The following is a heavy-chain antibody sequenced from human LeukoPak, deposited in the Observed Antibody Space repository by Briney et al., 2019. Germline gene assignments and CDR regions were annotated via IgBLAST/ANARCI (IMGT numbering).Heavy chain of an antibody. V-gene: IGHV4-38-2*01. CDR1: GYSISSGYY. J-gene: IGHJ4*01. Sequence: SETLSLTCAVSGYSISSGYYWGWIRQPPGKGLVWIGSIYHSGSTYYNPSLKSRVTISVDTSKNQFSLKLSSVTAADTAVYYCARLLTIIYYFDYWGQGTLVTVSS. CDR2: IYHSGST. CDR3: ARLLTIIYYFDY. D-gene: IGHD3-10*01.